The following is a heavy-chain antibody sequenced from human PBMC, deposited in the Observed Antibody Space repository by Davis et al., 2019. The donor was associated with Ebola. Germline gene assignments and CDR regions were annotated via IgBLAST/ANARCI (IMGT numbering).Heavy chain of an antibody. CDR1: GGSFSGYY. V-gene: IGHV4-34*01. J-gene: IGHJ5*02. Sequence: GSLRLSCAVYGGSFSGYYWSWIRQPPGKGLEWIGSIYYSGSTYYNPSLKSRVTISVDTSKNQFSLKLSSVTAADTAVYYCARGRAVGPHNWFDPWGQGTLVTVSS. D-gene: IGHD1-26*01. CDR2: IYYSGST. CDR3: ARGRAVGPHNWFDP.